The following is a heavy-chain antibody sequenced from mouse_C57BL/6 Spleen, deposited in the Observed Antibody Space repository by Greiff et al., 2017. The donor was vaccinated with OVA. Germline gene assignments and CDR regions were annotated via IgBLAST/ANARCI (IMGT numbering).Heavy chain of an antibody. CDR1: GYTFTSYW. J-gene: IGHJ1*03. CDR3: ARRDDYDDHWYFDV. Sequence: QVQLKESGTELVKPGASVKLSCKASGYTFTSYWMHWVKQRPGQGLEWIGNINPSNGGTNYNEKFKSKATLTVDKSSSTAYMQLSSLTSEDSAVYYWARRDDYDDHWYFDVWGTGTTVTVSS. D-gene: IGHD2-4*01. V-gene: IGHV1-53*01. CDR2: INPSNGGT.